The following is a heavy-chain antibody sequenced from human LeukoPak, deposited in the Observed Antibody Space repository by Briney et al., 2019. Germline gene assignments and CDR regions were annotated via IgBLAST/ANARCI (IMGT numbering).Heavy chain of an antibody. Sequence: GGSLRLSCAASGFTVSNNYMTWVRQAPGKGLEWVSVIYSGDNTDYADSVKGRFTISRDNSKNTLYLQMNSLRAEDTAVYYCARLAYYSGSGSETMFDYWGQGTLVTVSS. CDR3: ARLAYYSGSGSETMFDY. D-gene: IGHD3-10*01. CDR1: GFTVSNNY. CDR2: IYSGDNT. J-gene: IGHJ4*02. V-gene: IGHV3-53*01.